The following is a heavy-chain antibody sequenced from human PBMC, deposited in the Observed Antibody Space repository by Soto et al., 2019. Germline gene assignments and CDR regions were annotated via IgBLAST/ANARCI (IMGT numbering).Heavy chain of an antibody. CDR1: GFMFNDYA. Sequence: GGSLRLSCATSGFMFNDYAMYWVRQAPGQGLEWVAMISSDGNHQFYVDNVRGRFTVSRDNSKNTLHLQMNSLRPEDTAVYYCSRGTYYPQSSGLHADYWGPGTVVTVSS. J-gene: IGHJ4*02. CDR2: ISSDGNHQ. V-gene: IGHV3-30*03. D-gene: IGHD3-22*01. CDR3: SRGTYYPQSSGLHADY.